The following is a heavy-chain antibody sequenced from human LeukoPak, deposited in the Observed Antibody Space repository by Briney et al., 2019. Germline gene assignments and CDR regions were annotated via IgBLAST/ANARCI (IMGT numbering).Heavy chain of an antibody. CDR1: GFTFSSYS. CDR2: ISSSSSTI. CDR3: ARDIPYYYGSGKVDYYYMDV. J-gene: IGHJ6*03. V-gene: IGHV3-48*01. Sequence: PGGSLRLSCAASGFTFSSYSMNWVRQAPGKGLEWVSYISSSSSTIYYADSVKGRFTISRDNAKNSLYLQMNSLRAEDTAVYYCARDIPYYYGSGKVDYYYMDVWGKGPRSPSP. D-gene: IGHD3-10*01.